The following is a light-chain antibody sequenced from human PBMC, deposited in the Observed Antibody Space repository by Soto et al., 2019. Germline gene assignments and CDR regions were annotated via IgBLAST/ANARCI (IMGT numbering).Light chain of an antibody. Sequence: DIQMTQSPSSLSASVGDRVTITCRASRPISTFLHWYQHKIGEAPKLLISDASTLHSGVPSRFSGSGSGTDFTLTISSLRPEDFATYYCQHSYYTPWTFGQGTKVDIK. CDR3: QHSYYTPWT. J-gene: IGKJ1*01. V-gene: IGKV1-39*01. CDR1: RPISTF. CDR2: DAS.